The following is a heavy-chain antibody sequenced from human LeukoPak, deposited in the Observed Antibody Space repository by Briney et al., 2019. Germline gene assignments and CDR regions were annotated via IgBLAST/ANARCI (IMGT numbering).Heavy chain of an antibody. CDR3: AREGDGYNHLLDY. J-gene: IGHJ4*02. V-gene: IGHV1-2*06. D-gene: IGHD5-24*01. Sequence: ASVKVSCKASGYTFTGYYMHWVRQATGQGLEWMGRINPNSGGTNYAQKFQGRVTMTRDTSISTAYMELSRLRSDDTAVYYCAREGDGYNHLLDYWGQGTLVTVSS. CDR1: GYTFTGYY. CDR2: INPNSGGT.